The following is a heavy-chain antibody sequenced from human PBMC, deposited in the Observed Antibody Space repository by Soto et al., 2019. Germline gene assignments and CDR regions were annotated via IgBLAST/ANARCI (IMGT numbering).Heavy chain of an antibody. CDR2: FIPMFNRP. Sequence: QVQLVQSGAEVNKPGSSVKVSCKASGGTFSSYAISWVRQAPGQGLEWMGGFIPMFNRPHSARKFQGRVTITADESTSTDYMDLSSLRSEDTAVYYCARGQFHHVSNYYYALDVWGQGTTVTVSS. CDR1: GGTFSSYA. CDR3: ARGQFHHVSNYYYALDV. J-gene: IGHJ6*02. V-gene: IGHV1-69*01.